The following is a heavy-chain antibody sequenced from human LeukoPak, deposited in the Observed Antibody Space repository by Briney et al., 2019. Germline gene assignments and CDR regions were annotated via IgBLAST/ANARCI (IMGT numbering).Heavy chain of an antibody. CDR3: AKAPVTSCRGAYCYPFDS. CDR1: GFTFSSYT. Sequence: TGGSLRLSCAASGFTFSSYTMDWVRQVPGKGLEWVSSISSMSAYTYHADSVRGRFTISRDNAKKSLFLQMNSLRAEDAAVYFCAKAPVTSCRGAYCYPFDSWGQGTLVTVSS. J-gene: IGHJ4*02. V-gene: IGHV3-21*04. CDR2: ISSMSAYT. D-gene: IGHD2-21*01.